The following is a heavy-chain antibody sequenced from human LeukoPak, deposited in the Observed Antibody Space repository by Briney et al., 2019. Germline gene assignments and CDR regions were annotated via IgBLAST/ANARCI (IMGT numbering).Heavy chain of an antibody. CDR2: IYSGGST. CDR3: ARVITGTFFDY. Sequence: GGSLRLSCAASGFTVSSNYMSWVRQAPGKGLEWFSVIYSGGSTYYADSVKGRFTISRDNSKNTLYLQMNSLRAEDTAVYYCARVITGTFFDYWGQGTLVTVSS. D-gene: IGHD1-20*01. V-gene: IGHV3-53*01. J-gene: IGHJ4*02. CDR1: GFTVSSNY.